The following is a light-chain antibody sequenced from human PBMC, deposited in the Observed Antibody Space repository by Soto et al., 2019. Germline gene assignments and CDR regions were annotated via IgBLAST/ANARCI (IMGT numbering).Light chain of an antibody. CDR1: QSVSNSY. Sequence: EIVLTQSPGTLSLSPGERATLSCRASQSVSNSYLAWYQQKPGQAPRLLIYGASSRATGIPDRFSGSGSGTDFTLIISRLEPEDFAVYYCQQYGSSFTFGPGTKVDIK. CDR3: QQYGSSFT. V-gene: IGKV3-20*01. J-gene: IGKJ3*01. CDR2: GAS.